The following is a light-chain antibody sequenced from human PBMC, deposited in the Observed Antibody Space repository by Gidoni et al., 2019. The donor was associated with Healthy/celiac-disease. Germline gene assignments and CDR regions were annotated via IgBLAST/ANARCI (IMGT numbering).Light chain of an antibody. CDR2: DVS. Sequence: QSALTQPASVSGSPGQSITISCTGTSSYVGGYNYVSWYQQHPVKAPKLMIYDVSNRPSGVSNRFSGSKSGNTASLTISGLQAEDEADYYCSSYTSSSPFVFGTGTKVTVL. J-gene: IGLJ1*01. CDR1: SSYVGGYNY. CDR3: SSYTSSSPFV. V-gene: IGLV2-14*01.